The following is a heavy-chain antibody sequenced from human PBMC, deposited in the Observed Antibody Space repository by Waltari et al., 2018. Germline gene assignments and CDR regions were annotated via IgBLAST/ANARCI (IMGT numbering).Heavy chain of an antibody. CDR1: GFTVSRNY. CDR2: IYSGGST. Sequence: EVQLVESGGGLIQPGGSLRLSCAASGFTVSRNYMSWVRQAPGKGLEWVSVIYSGGSTYYADSVKGRFTISRDNSKNTLYLQMNSVRAEDTAVYYCAREKGTSSNYYFDYWGQGTLVTVSS. D-gene: IGHD2-2*01. CDR3: AREKGTSSNYYFDY. J-gene: IGHJ4*02. V-gene: IGHV3-53*01.